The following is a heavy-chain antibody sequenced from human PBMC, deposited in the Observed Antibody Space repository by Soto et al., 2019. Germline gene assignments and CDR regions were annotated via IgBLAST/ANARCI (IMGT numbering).Heavy chain of an antibody. V-gene: IGHV3-30-3*01. CDR3: AREPIAVVTGIRFGFDY. D-gene: IGHD2-21*02. CDR1: GFTFSSYT. J-gene: IGHJ4*02. CDR2: ISYDGDNK. Sequence: QVQLVESGGGVVQPGRSLRLSCAASGFTFSSYTMHWVRQAPGKGLEWVAVISYDGDNKYYADSLKGRFTISRDNSKSTLYLKMNSLRPEDTAVYYCAREPIAVVTGIRFGFDYWGQGTLVTVSS.